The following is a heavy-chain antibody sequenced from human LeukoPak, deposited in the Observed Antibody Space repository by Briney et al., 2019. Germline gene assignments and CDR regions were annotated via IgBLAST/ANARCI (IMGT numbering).Heavy chain of an antibody. J-gene: IGHJ5*02. CDR3: ARDQEGSGADWFDP. CDR1: GGSISSYY. Sequence: SETPSLTCTVSGGSISSYYWSWIRQPAGKGLEWMGYIYYSGSIYYNPSLKSRVTISVDTSKNQFSLKLSSVTAADTAVYYCARDQEGSGADWFDPWGQGTLVTVS. D-gene: IGHD5-24*01. CDR2: IYYSGSI. V-gene: IGHV4-59*06.